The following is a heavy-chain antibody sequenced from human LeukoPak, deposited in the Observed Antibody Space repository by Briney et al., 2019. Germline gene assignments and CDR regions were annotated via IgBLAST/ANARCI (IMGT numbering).Heavy chain of an antibody. Sequence: SETLSLTCSVSGVSISSYYWSWVRQTAGKGLEWIGRIYISGTTNYNPSLNSRVTMSIDTSKNQFSLKLTSVTAADTGVYYCARTGGYDYHIDHWGQGTQVTVSS. CDR1: GVSISSYY. CDR3: ARTGGYDYHIDH. J-gene: IGHJ4*02. V-gene: IGHV4-4*07. D-gene: IGHD5-12*01. CDR2: IYISGTT.